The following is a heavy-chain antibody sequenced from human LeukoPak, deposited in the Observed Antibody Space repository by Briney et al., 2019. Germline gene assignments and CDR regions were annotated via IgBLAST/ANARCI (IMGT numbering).Heavy chain of an antibody. D-gene: IGHD3-3*01. CDR2: IKSKTDGGTT. V-gene: IGHV3-15*01. Sequence: GGSLRLSCAASGFTFSNAWMSWVRQAPGKGLEWVGRIKSKTDGGTTDYAAPVKGRFTISRDDSKNTLYLQMNSLKTGDTAVYYCTTAGLRFLEWLSPAAFDIWGQGTMVTVSS. CDR3: TTAGLRFLEWLSPAAFDI. J-gene: IGHJ3*02. CDR1: GFTFSNAW.